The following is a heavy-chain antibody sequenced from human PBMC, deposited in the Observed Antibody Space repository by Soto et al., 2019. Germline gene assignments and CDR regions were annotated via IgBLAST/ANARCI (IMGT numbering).Heavy chain of an antibody. D-gene: IGHD3-10*01. J-gene: IGHJ6*02. CDR2: ISSNGVST. Sequence: PGGSLRLSCSASGFTFSSYSMHWVRQAPGKGLEFVSAISSNGVSTYYADSVKGRFTISRDNSKNTLYLHMSSLRAEDTAVYYCVKGFDYYASGSRMDVWGQGTTVTVSS. CDR3: VKGFDYYASGSRMDV. CDR1: GFTFSSYS. V-gene: IGHV3-64D*08.